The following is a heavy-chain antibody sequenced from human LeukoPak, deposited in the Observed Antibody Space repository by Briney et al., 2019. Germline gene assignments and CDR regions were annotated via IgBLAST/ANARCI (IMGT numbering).Heavy chain of an antibody. V-gene: IGHV4-59*01. Sequence: SEALSLTCIVSGGSISIYYWNWIRQPPGKGLEWIGYIYNSGSTDYNPSLKRRVTISADTSKNQFSLKLTSVTAADTAVYYCARDRELGSWGQGILVTVSS. J-gene: IGHJ5*02. CDR2: IYNSGST. CDR3: ARDRELGS. D-gene: IGHD3-16*01. CDR1: GGSISIYY.